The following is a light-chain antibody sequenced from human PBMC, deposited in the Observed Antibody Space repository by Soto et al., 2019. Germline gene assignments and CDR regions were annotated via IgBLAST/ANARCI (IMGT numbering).Light chain of an antibody. CDR2: DAS. CDR3: QQYNSYSWT. V-gene: IGKV1-5*01. CDR1: QSISSW. Sequence: DIQVTQSPSTLSASVGDRVTITCRASQSISSWLAWYQQKPGKAPKLLIYDASSLESGVPSRFSGSGSGTEFTLTIRSLQPDDFATYYCQQYNSYSWTFGQGTKVDNK. J-gene: IGKJ1*01.